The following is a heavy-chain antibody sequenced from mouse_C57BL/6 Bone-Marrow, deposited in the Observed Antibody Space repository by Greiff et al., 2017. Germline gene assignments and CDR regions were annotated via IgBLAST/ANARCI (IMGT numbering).Heavy chain of an antibody. V-gene: IGHV14-4*01. J-gene: IGHJ1*03. CDR2: IDPENGDT. Sequence: EVQLQQSGAELVRPGASVKLSCTASGFNIKDDYMHWVKQRPEQGLEWIGWIDPENGDTEYASKFHGKATITADTSSNTAYLQLSSLTSEDTAVYYCTTITTVVADWYFDVWGTGTTVTVSS. CDR3: TTITTVVADWYFDV. CDR1: GFNIKDDY. D-gene: IGHD1-1*01.